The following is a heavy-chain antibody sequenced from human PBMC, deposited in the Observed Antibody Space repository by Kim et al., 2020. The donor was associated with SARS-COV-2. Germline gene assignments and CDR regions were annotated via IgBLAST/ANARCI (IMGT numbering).Heavy chain of an antibody. D-gene: IGHD2-21*01. V-gene: IGHV4-59*01. J-gene: IGHJ3*02. Sequence: SETLSLTCTVSGASMSVYCWNWIRQAPGKGLEWIGCINDIGNTKYNPSLKSRVTVTVDASKSQFSLELSFVTSADTAVYYCARDRWDGGAFDAFDIWGRG. CDR2: INDIGNT. CDR3: ARDRWDGGAFDAFDI. CDR1: GASMSVYC.